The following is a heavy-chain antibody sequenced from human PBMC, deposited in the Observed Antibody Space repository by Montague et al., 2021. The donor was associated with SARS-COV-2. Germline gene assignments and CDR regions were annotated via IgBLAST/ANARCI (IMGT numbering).Heavy chain of an antibody. CDR3: ARHDNREGCFDI. V-gene: IGHV4-59*08. D-gene: IGHD1-14*01. CDR2: GHDSGST. J-gene: IGHJ3*02. CDR1: GGSIRNYF. Sequence: SETLSLTCSVSGGSIRNYFWSWIRQPPGKGLEWIGYGHDSGSTIYNPSLSSRVTIPVDTSKNQFSLKMSSVTAADTAVYYCARHDNREGCFDIWGQGTKVIVSS.